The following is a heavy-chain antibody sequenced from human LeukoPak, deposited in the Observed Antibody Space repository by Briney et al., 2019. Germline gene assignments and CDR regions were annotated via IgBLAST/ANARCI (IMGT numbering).Heavy chain of an antibody. CDR3: ARGGLGYGDYPNWFDP. CDR2: IYYSGST. CDR1: GGSISSSSYY. D-gene: IGHD4-17*01. V-gene: IGHV4-39*07. J-gene: IGHJ5*02. Sequence: PSETLSLTCTVSGGSISSSSYYWGWIRQPPGKGLEWIGSIYYSGSTYYNPSLKSRVTISVDTSKNQFSLKLSSVTAADTAVYYCARGGLGYGDYPNWFDPWGQGTLVTVSS.